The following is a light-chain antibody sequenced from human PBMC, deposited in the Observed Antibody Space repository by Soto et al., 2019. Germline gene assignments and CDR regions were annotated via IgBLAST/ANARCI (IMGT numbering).Light chain of an antibody. CDR2: WAS. CDR1: QSVLYSSNNKNY. J-gene: IGKJ2*01. Sequence: DIVMTQSPDSLAVSLGERATINCKSSQSVLYSSNNKNYLAWYQQKPGQPPKLLIYWASTRESGVPDRFSGSGSGTDFTLTISSLQTEDVAAYHCQQYYSTPPTFGQGTKLEIK. CDR3: QQYYSTPPT. V-gene: IGKV4-1*01.